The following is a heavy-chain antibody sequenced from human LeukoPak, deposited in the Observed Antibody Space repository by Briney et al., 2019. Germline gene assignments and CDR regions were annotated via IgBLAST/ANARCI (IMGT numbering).Heavy chain of an antibody. D-gene: IGHD2-2*01. CDR3: ARGWGIPAPISWFDP. J-gene: IGHJ5*02. CDR1: GGSFSSNI. CDR2: IVPIFGRT. V-gene: IGHV1-69*05. Sequence: ASVKVSCKASGGSFSSNIIGWVRQAPGQGLEWMGGIVPIFGRTKYAQKFQGRVTITTDESSSTAYMELSSLRSDDTAIYYCARGWGIPAPISWFDPWGQGTLVTVSS.